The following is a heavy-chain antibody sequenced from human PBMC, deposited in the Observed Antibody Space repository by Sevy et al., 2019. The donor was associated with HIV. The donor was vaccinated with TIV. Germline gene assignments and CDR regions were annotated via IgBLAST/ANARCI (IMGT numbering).Heavy chain of an antibody. CDR3: ARDWKRFGGVIASDAFDI. J-gene: IGHJ3*02. CDR2: ISSSSSYI. D-gene: IGHD3-16*02. Sequence: GGSLRLSCAASGFTFSSYSMNWVRQAPGKGLEWVSSISSSSSYIYYADSVKGRFTISRDNAKNSLYLQMNSLRAEDTAVYYCARDWKRFGGVIASDAFDIWGQGTMVTVSS. V-gene: IGHV3-21*01. CDR1: GFTFSSYS.